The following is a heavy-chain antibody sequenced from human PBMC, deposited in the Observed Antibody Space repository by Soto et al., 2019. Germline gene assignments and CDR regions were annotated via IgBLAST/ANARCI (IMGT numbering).Heavy chain of an antibody. Sequence: EVQLLESGGGLVQPGGSLRLSCAASGITFSIYAMSWVRQAPGKGLEWVSAISGSGGMTYYADSVKGRFTISRDNSKNTLYLQMSSLRAEDTAVYYCARVAGIAVAGTSDYWGQGTLVTVSS. CDR3: ARVAGIAVAGTSDY. V-gene: IGHV3-23*01. CDR1: GITFSIYA. CDR2: ISGSGGMT. J-gene: IGHJ4*02. D-gene: IGHD6-19*01.